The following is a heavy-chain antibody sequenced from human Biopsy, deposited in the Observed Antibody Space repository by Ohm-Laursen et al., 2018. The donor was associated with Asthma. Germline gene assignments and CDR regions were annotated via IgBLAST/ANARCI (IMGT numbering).Heavy chain of an antibody. Sequence: SVKVSCKASGYNFISFAIHWVRQAAGQRLEWMGWVNTGNGDTKYSQKFQGRVTITRDTSASTAYMELRSLRSEDTATYYCARTYYDFLTGQVKDVFGVWGQGTMVTVSS. J-gene: IGHJ3*01. CDR3: ARTYYDFLTGQVKDVFGV. V-gene: IGHV1-3*04. CDR1: GYNFISFA. CDR2: VNTGNGDT. D-gene: IGHD3-9*01.